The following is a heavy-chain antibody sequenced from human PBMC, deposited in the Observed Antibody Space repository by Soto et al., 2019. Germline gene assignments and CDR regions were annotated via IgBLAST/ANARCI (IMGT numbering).Heavy chain of an antibody. D-gene: IGHD3-9*01. CDR1: GFTFSSYS. CDR3: ARDPGPYYDILTGYYDC. CDR2: ISSSSCI. J-gene: IGHJ4*02. Sequence: PGGSLRLSCAASGFTFSSYSMNWVRQAPGKGLEWVSSISSSSCIYYADSVKGRFTISRDNAKNSLYLQMNSLRAEDTAVYYCARDPGPYYDILTGYYDCWGQGTLVTVSS. V-gene: IGHV3-21*01.